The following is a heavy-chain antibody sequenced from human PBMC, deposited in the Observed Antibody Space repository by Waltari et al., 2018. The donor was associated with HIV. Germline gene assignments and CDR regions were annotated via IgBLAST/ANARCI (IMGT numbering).Heavy chain of an antibody. D-gene: IGHD3-10*01. CDR3: ARDGEFGRSVNHFYNMGV. J-gene: IGHJ6*02. V-gene: IGHV3-30*01. Sequence: QVRLVESGGGVVQADRSLRLSCPVSGFIFSIYAMHWVRQASRKGFGGVAVSSNDGQNKYYADSVKGRFTISRDNSRDTLYLQMDSLRAEDTAQYYCARDGEFGRSVNHFYNMGVWGQGTTVTVSS. CDR1: GFIFSIYA. CDR2: SSNDGQNK.